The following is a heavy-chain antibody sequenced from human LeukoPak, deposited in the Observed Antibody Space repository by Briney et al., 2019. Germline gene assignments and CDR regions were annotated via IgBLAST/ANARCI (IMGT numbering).Heavy chain of an antibody. CDR2: ISYDGSNK. CDR1: GFTFSSYG. J-gene: IGHJ4*02. D-gene: IGHD3-10*01. Sequence: GVPLRLSCAASGFTFSSYGMHWVRQAPGKGLEWVAVISYDGSNKYYADSVKGRFTISRDNSKNTLYLQMNSLRAEDTAVFYCARERPGDGYFDSWGQGTLVTVSS. CDR3: ARERPGDGYFDS. V-gene: IGHV3-30*03.